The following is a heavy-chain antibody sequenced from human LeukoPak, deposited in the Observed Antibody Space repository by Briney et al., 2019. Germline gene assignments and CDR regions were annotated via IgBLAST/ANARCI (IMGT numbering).Heavy chain of an antibody. V-gene: IGHV1-46*01. CDR3: ARDYEYYYDSSGPPWFDP. D-gene: IGHD3-22*01. CDR2: INPSGGST. J-gene: IGHJ5*02. CDR1: GYTFTSYY. Sequence: GASVKVSCKASGYTFTSYYMHWVRQAPGQGLEWMGIINPSGGSTNYAQKFQGRVTMTTDTSTSTAYMELRSLRSDDTAVYYCARDYEYYYDSSGPPWFDPWGQGTLVTVSS.